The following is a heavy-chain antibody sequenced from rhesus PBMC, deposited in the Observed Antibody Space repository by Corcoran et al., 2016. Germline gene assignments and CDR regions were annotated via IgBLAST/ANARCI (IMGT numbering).Heavy chain of an antibody. CDR1: GYSISSVYG. Sequence: QVQLQESGPGLVQPSETLSLTCAVSGYSISSVYGWSWIRPPPGQGLEWMGYIGGIKGSTKYNPSRKSRVTISKDTSKNQVSLKLSSGTAADTAVYDCARPHFNYGVDYWGQGVLVTVSS. CDR3: ARPHFNYGVDY. CDR2: IGGIKGST. D-gene: IGHD4-17*01. J-gene: IGHJ4*01. V-gene: IGHV4-127*01.